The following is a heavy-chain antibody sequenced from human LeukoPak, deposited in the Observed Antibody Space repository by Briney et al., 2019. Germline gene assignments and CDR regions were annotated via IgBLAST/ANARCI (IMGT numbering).Heavy chain of an antibody. V-gene: IGHV1-18*04. J-gene: IGHJ6*04. CDR3: ARAGQYSGSGYPYYYGMDV. Sequence: ASVTVSFTASGYTFTIYGISWVRQAPGQGLEWMGWISAYNGNTNYAQKLQGRVTITTDTATSTAYMELRSLRSDDTAVYYCARAGQYSGSGYPYYYGMDVWGKGTTVTVSS. CDR1: GYTFTIYG. D-gene: IGHD1-26*01. CDR2: ISAYNGNT.